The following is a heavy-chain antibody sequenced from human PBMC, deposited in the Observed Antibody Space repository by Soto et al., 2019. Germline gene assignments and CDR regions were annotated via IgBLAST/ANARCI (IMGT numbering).Heavy chain of an antibody. J-gene: IGHJ4*02. V-gene: IGHV1-18*01. Sequence: GASVKVSCKASGYTFTSYGISWVRQAPGQGLEWMGWISAYNGNTNYAQKLQGRVTMTTDTSTSTAYMELRSLRSDDTAVYYCARLSLAPGIAVAGTCNYWGQGTLVTVSS. D-gene: IGHD6-19*01. CDR1: GYTFTSYG. CDR2: ISAYNGNT. CDR3: ARLSLAPGIAVAGTCNY.